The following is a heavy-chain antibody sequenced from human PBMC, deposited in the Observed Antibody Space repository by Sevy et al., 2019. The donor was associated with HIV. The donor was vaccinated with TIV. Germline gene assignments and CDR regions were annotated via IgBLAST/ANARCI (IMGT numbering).Heavy chain of an antibody. Sequence: SGFLRLSCAASGFTFSSYAMSWVRQAPGKGLERVSAISGSGGSTYYADSVKGRFTISRCNSKNTLYLQINSLRAEDTAVYYCAQDLIVVVPAATGNSWGQGTLVSVSS. V-gene: IGHV3-23*01. D-gene: IGHD2-2*01. CDR3: AQDLIVVVPAATGNS. J-gene: IGHJ5*02. CDR2: ISGSGGST. CDR1: GFTFSSYA.